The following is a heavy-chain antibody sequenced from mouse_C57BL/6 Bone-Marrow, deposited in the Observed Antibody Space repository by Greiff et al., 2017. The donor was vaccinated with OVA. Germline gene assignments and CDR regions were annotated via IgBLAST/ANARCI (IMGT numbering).Heavy chain of an antibody. V-gene: IGHV1-81*01. CDR1: GYTFTSYG. D-gene: IGHD4-1*01. CDR2: IYPRSGNT. J-gene: IGHJ1*03. CDR3: ARTGPWYFDV. Sequence: VQLQESGAELARPGASVKLSCKASGYTFTSYGISWVKQRTGQGLEWIGEIYPRSGNTYYNEKFKGKATLTADKSSSTAYMELRSLTSEDSAVYFCARTGPWYFDVWGTGTTVNVSS.